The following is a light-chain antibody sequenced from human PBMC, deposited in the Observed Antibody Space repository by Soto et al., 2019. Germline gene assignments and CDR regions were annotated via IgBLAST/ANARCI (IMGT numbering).Light chain of an antibody. J-gene: IGKJ3*01. CDR1: LGISTY. Sequence: DIQLTQSPSFLSASVGDRVTITCRASLGISTYLAWYQQKPGKAPNLLIYAASTLQSGVPSRFSGSGSGTEFTLTISSLQPEDFATYYCQQVNTYTFGPGTKVDIQ. CDR3: QQVNTYT. V-gene: IGKV1-9*01. CDR2: AAS.